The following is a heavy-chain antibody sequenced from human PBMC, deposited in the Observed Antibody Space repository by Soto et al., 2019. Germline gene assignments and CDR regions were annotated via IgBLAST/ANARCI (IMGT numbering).Heavy chain of an antibody. V-gene: IGHV4-34*01. Sequence: QVQLQQWGAGLLKPSETLSLTCAVYGGSFSGYYWSWIRQPPGKGQEWIGEINQSGSTNYNPSLKRRVTISVDTTKNQFSLKLNSVTAADTAVYYCARTYSSSWSPFDYWGQGTLVTVSS. CDR2: INQSGST. J-gene: IGHJ4*02. D-gene: IGHD6-13*01. CDR3: ARTYSSSWSPFDY. CDR1: GGSFSGYY.